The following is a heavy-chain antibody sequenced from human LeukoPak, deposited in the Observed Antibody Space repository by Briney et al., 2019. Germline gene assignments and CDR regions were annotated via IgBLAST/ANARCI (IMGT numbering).Heavy chain of an antibody. Sequence: PGGSLGLSCAASGFTVITNDMTWVRQAPGKGLEWVSVLYSDGNTKYADSVQGRFTISRDNSKNTPYLEMNSLSPDDTAVYYCARGVEPLAANTLAYWGQGTLVTVSS. J-gene: IGHJ4*02. CDR2: LYSDGNT. D-gene: IGHD1-14*01. CDR1: GFTVITND. V-gene: IGHV3-53*01. CDR3: ARGVEPLAANTLAY.